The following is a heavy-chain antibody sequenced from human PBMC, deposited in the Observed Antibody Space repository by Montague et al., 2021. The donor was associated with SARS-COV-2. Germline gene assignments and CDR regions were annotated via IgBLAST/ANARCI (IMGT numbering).Heavy chain of an antibody. V-gene: IGHV4-61*08. CDR1: SGSINSGGFY. D-gene: IGHD3-10*01. Sequence: SETLSLTCNVSSGSINSGGFYWAWIRQPPGKGLEWLAYIYYSGGINSNASLKSRVTMSVDTSKNQFSLKLTSVTAADTAVYYCARAVSVRRAVNWFDPWGQGTLVTVSS. J-gene: IGHJ5*02. CDR3: ARAVSVRRAVNWFDP. CDR2: IYYSGGI.